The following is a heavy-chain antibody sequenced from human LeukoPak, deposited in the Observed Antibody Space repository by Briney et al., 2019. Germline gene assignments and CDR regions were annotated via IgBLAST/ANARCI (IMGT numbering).Heavy chain of an antibody. D-gene: IGHD2-2*03. J-gene: IGHJ4*02. CDR1: GFTFSSYW. Sequence: GGSLRLSCAASGFTFSSYWMHWVRQSPGQGLDWVGQLKGDGSRANYADSVRGRFTISRDNAKNTVYLQLNSLRAEDTAVYYCARDGYLAPVIAFLDYWGQGTPVTVSS. CDR3: ARDGYLAPVIAFLDY. V-gene: IGHV3-74*01. CDR2: LKGDGSRA.